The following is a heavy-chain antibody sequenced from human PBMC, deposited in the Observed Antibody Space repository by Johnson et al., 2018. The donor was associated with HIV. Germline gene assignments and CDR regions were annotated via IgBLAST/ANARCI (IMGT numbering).Heavy chain of an antibody. CDR2: ISYDGSNK. D-gene: IGHD5-18*01. V-gene: IGHV3-30*04. J-gene: IGHJ3*02. Sequence: QMLLVESGGGVVQPGRSLRLSCAASGFTFNSYALHWVRQAPGKGLEWVAIISYDGSNKYSADSVKGRFTISRDNSKNTLYLQMNSLRAEDTAVYYCAKVAAAMGTDAFDIWGQGTMVTVSS. CDR1: GFTFNSYA. CDR3: AKVAAAMGTDAFDI.